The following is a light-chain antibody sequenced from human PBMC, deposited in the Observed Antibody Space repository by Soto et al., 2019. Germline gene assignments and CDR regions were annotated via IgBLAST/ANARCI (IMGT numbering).Light chain of an antibody. J-gene: IGLJ1*01. V-gene: IGLV2-11*01. Sequence: QSALTQPRAVSGCPGQSVTISCTGTSSDVGRYDYVSWYQQYPGEAPKLIIYDVTERPSGVPGRFSGSKSGNTASLTISGLRAEDEAAYSCCSFAGSYSYVFGSGTKVTVL. CDR2: DVT. CDR1: SSDVGRYDY. CDR3: CSFAGSYSYV.